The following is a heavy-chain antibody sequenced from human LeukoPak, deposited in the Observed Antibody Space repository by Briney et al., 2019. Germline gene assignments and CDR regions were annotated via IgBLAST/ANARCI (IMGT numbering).Heavy chain of an antibody. CDR2: INPNSGGT. V-gene: IGHV1-2*02. J-gene: IGHJ3*02. CDR1: GYTFTGYY. CDR3: ARDREGYYDILTGYYGVGAFDI. Sequence: GASVKVSCKASGYTFTGYYMHWVRQAPGQGLEWMGWINPNSGGTNYAQKFQGRVTVTRDTSISTAYMELSRLRSDDTAVYYCARDREGYYDILTGYYGVGAFDIWGQGTMVTVSS. D-gene: IGHD3-9*01.